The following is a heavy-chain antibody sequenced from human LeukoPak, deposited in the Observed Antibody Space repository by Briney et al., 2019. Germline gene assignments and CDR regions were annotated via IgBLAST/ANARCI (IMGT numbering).Heavy chain of an antibody. D-gene: IGHD3-16*01. CDR3: ARDGGYGPRYYYYMDV. Sequence: GGSLRLSCAASGFTFSSYEMNWVRQAPGKGLEWASYISSSGSTIYYADSVKGRFTISRDNAKNSLYLQMNSLRAEDTAVYYCARDGGYGPRYYYYMDVWGKGTTVTVSS. CDR2: ISSSGSTI. V-gene: IGHV3-48*03. J-gene: IGHJ6*03. CDR1: GFTFSSYE.